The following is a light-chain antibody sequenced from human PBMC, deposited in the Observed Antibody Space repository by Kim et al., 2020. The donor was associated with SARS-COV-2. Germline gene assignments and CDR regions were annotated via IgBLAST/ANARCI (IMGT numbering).Light chain of an antibody. CDR2: GTS. V-gene: IGKV3-15*01. Sequence: EIVMTQSPATLSVSPGERATLSCRASQSVSSNLAWYQYKPGQAPRLLIYGTSTRATGIPARFSGSGSGTEFTLTISSLQSEDFAVYYCHQYNNWPPGTFGQGTKLEI. CDR3: HQYNNWPPGT. CDR1: QSVSSN. J-gene: IGKJ2*01.